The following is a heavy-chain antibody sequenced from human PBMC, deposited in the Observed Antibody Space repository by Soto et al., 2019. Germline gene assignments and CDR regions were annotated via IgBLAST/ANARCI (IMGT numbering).Heavy chain of an antibody. D-gene: IGHD3-22*01. V-gene: IGHV4-31*03. CDR3: AREERYYDSSGYYYPY. Sequence: SETLSLTCTVSGGSISSGGYYWSWIRQHPGKGLEWIGYIYYSGSTYYNPSLKSRVTISVDTSKNQFSLKLSSVTAADTAVYYCAREERYYDSSGYYYPYWGQGTLVTVS. J-gene: IGHJ4*02. CDR2: IYYSGST. CDR1: GGSISSGGYY.